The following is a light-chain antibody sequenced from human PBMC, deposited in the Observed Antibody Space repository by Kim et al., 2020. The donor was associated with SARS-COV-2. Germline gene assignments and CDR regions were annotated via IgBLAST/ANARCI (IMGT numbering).Light chain of an antibody. CDR1: QSVVHSDDNSY. CDR2: KFS. V-gene: IGKV2-30*02. J-gene: IGKJ2*01. Sequence: QAASRSSRSSQSVVHSDDNSYLGWFQQRPVQTPRRLIHKFSTRDSGVPDRFNGSGSGTDFTLKIITVEAEDVVIYYWMQYTHWPATFGQGTKLEI. CDR3: MQYTHWPAT.